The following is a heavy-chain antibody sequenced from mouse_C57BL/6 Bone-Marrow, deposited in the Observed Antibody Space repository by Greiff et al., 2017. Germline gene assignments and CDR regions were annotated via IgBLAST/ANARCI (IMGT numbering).Heavy chain of an antibody. Sequence: QVQLQQPGAELVMPGASVKLSCTASGYTFTSYWMPWVKQSPGQGLEWIGEIDPSDSYTNYNHTFKGKFTLTVDKSSSTGYMQLSSLTSEESAVYYCARDYGSSYDWYCDVWGTGTTVTVSS. V-gene: IGHV1-69*01. CDR2: IDPSDSYT. CDR1: GYTFTSYW. J-gene: IGHJ1*03. D-gene: IGHD1-1*01. CDR3: ARDYGSSYDWYCDV.